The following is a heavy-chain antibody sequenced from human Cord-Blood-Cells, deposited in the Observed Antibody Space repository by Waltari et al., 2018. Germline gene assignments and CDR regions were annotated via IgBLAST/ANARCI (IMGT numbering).Heavy chain of an antibody. J-gene: IGHJ6*02. CDR1: GYNLNSSD. CDR2: MNPSSGNQ. CDR3: ARMTTVTTFPHLIYYYYGMDV. Sequence: QVKLVQSGAEVKKPGASVKVSCKASGYNLNSSDIHWVRQATGQGLEWIGWMNPSSGNQGDAQKFQGRVTMTSNTSISTAYMELGSLRSEDTDVYYCARMTTVTTFPHLIYYYYGMDVWGQGTTVTVSS. V-gene: IGHV1-8*01. D-gene: IGHD4-17*01.